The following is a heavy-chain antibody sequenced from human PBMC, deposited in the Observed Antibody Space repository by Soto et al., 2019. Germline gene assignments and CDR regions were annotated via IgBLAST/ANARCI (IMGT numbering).Heavy chain of an antibody. CDR3: ARISSSWYLPDY. CDR1: GGSISSYY. D-gene: IGHD6-13*01. CDR2: IYYSGST. V-gene: IGHV4-59*01. Sequence: SKTLSLTCTVSGGSISSYYWSWIRQPPGKGLEWIGYIYYSGSTNYNPSLKSRVTISVDTSKNQFSLKLSSVTAADTAVYYCARISSSWYLPDYWGQGTLVTVSS. J-gene: IGHJ4*02.